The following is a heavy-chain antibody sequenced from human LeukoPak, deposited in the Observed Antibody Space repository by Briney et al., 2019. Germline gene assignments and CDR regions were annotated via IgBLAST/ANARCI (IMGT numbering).Heavy chain of an antibody. CDR3: ARGDCSSTSCPEAHDAFDI. D-gene: IGHD2-2*01. J-gene: IGHJ3*02. Sequence: SETLSLTCTVSGGSISSYYWSWIRQPPGKGLEWIGYIYYSGSTNYNPSLKSRVTISVDTSKNQFSLKLSSVTAADTAVYYCARGDCSSTSCPEAHDAFDIWGQGTMVTVSS. CDR1: GGSISSYY. V-gene: IGHV4-59*01. CDR2: IYYSGST.